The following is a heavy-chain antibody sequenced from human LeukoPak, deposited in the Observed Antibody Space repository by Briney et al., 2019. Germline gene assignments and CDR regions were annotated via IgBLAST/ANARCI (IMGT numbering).Heavy chain of an antibody. CDR3: AKDRWGVLGNFDY. CDR1: GFTFSSYA. V-gene: IGHV3-23*01. D-gene: IGHD7-27*01. J-gene: IGHJ4*02. Sequence: TGGSLRLSCAASGFTFSSYAMSWVRQAPGKGLEWVSAISGSGGSTYYADSVKGRFTISRDNSKSTLYLQMNSLRADDTAVYYCAKDRWGVLGNFDYWGQGTLVTVSS. CDR2: ISGSGGST.